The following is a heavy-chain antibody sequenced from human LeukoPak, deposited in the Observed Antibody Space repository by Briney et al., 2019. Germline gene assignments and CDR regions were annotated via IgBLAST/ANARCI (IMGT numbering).Heavy chain of an antibody. Sequence: GGSLRLSCTASGFTFGDYAMTWVRQAPGKGLEWVGFIRSEAYGGTPEYAASVKGRFTISRDDSKSIAYLQMNSLKTEDTAVYYCTTLPATTGYWGQGTLVTVSS. J-gene: IGHJ4*02. CDR3: TTLPATTGY. CDR1: GFTFGDYA. D-gene: IGHD2-2*01. V-gene: IGHV3-49*04. CDR2: IRSEAYGGTP.